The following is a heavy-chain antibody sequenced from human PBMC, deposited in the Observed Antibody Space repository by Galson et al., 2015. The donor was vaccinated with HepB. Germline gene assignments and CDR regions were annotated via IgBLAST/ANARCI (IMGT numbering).Heavy chain of an antibody. CDR2: IYHSGST. Sequence: TLSLTCAVSGGSISSGGYSWSWIRQPPGKGLEWIGYIYHSGSTYYNPSLKSRVTISVDRSKNQFSLKLSSVTAADTAVYYCARGSDYYDSSGYSRGYSFDYWGQGTLVTVSS. J-gene: IGHJ4*02. CDR3: ARGSDYYDSSGYSRGYSFDY. CDR1: GGSISSGGYS. D-gene: IGHD3-22*01. V-gene: IGHV4-30-2*01.